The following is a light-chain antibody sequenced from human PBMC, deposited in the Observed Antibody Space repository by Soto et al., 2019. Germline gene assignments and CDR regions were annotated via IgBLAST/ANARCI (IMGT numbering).Light chain of an antibody. CDR2: SAS. CDR1: QSISSD. CDR3: QQYNNWPPIT. V-gene: IGKV3-15*01. J-gene: IGKJ5*01. Sequence: EIVMTQSPATLSVSPGERATLSCRASQSISSDVAWYQQKPGQTPSLLIYSASTGATGIPARFSGSASGTEFTLTISSLQSEDFAVYYCQQYNNWPPITFGQGTRLEIK.